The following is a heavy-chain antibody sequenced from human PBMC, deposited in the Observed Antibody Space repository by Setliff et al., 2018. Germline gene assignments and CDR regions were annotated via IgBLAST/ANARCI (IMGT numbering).Heavy chain of an antibody. D-gene: IGHD6-19*01. CDR1: GYTFTSYY. CDR2: INPSGGST. CDR3: ARDSEWLVLYFDY. J-gene: IGHJ4*02. Sequence: GASVKVSCKASGYTFTSYYMHWVRQAPGQGLEWMGIINPSGGSTSYAQKFQGRVTMTTDTSTSTAYMELRSLRSDDTAVYYCARDSEWLVLYFDYWGQGTLVTVSS. V-gene: IGHV1-46*01.